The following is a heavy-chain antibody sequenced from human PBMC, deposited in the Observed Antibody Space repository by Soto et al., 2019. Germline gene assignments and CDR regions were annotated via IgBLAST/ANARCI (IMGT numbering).Heavy chain of an antibody. CDR1: GGSISSGGYS. CDR3: VREGASGSPDWSLKV. D-gene: IGHD1-26*01. J-gene: IGHJ2*01. CDR2: IFHSGST. V-gene: IGHV4-30-2*01. Sequence: QLKLQESGSGLVKPSQTLSLTCAVSGGSISSGGYSWSWLRQPPGKGLDWIGYIFHSGSTYYNPSLKMRVTISVDVSKNDFYLELSSVTAADTAVYYCVREGASGSPDWSLKVWGRRTLVTVSS.